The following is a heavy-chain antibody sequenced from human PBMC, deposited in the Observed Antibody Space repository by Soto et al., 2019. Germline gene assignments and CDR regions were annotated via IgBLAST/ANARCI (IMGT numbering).Heavy chain of an antibody. Sequence: QVQLQQWGAGLLKPSETLSLTCAVYGGSFSGYYWSWIRQPPGKGLEWIGEINHSGSTNYNPSLKSRVTLSAGASKNQFALKLSSVAAADTAVYYCARGAMDRGATDYWGQGTLVTVAS. CDR2: INHSGST. V-gene: IGHV4-34*01. CDR3: ARGAMDRGATDY. CDR1: GGSFSGYY. D-gene: IGHD3-10*01. J-gene: IGHJ4*02.